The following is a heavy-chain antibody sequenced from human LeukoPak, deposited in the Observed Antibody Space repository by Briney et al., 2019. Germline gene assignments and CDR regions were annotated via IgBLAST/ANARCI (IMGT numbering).Heavy chain of an antibody. Sequence: PGRSLRPSCAASGISFRSYGMHWVRQAPGKGLEWVTFIWYDASNKYYAESVKGRFTISRDNSRNTVFPQMNSLRAEDTAIYYCATDISTHYFGSWGQGTLVTVSS. CDR3: ATDISTHYFGS. V-gene: IGHV3-33*01. D-gene: IGHD3-9*01. J-gene: IGHJ4*02. CDR1: GISFRSYG. CDR2: IWYDASNK.